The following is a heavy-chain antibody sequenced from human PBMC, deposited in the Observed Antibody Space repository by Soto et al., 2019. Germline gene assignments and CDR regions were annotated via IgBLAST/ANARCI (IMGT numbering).Heavy chain of an antibody. Sequence: SETLSLTCAVYGGSFSGYYWSWIRQPPGKGLEWIGEINHSGSTNYNPSLKSRVTISVDTSKNQFSPKLSSVTAADTAVYYCARVGHIVVVVAATGNNWFDPWGQGTLVTVSS. V-gene: IGHV4-34*01. D-gene: IGHD2-15*01. CDR1: GGSFSGYY. CDR3: ARVGHIVVVVAATGNNWFDP. J-gene: IGHJ5*02. CDR2: INHSGST.